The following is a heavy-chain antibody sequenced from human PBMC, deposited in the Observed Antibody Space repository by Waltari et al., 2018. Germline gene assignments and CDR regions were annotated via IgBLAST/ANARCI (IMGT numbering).Heavy chain of an antibody. V-gene: IGHV3-48*03. J-gene: IGHJ4*02. Sequence: EVQLVESGGGLVQPGGSLRLSCAASGFTFSSYEMNWVRQAPGKGLEGVSYISSSGSTIYYADSVKGRFTISRDNAKNSLYLQMNSLRAEDTAVYYCARGESSGYDYWGQGTLVTVSS. CDR1: GFTFSSYE. D-gene: IGHD6-19*01. CDR2: ISSSGSTI. CDR3: ARGESSGYDY.